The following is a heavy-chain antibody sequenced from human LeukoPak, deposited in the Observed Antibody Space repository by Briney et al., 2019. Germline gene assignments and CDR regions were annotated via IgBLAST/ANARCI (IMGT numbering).Heavy chain of an antibody. D-gene: IGHD4-17*01. CDR3: AKDGYGDYDFDY. V-gene: IGHV3-30*18. CDR1: GFTFSNYG. J-gene: IGHJ4*02. Sequence: GGSLRLSCAASGFTFSNYGMDWVRQAPGKGLEWVAVISYDGSNKYYADSVKGRFTISRDNSKNTLYLQMNSLRAEDTAVYYCAKDGYGDYDFDYWGQGTWVTVSS. CDR2: ISYDGSNK.